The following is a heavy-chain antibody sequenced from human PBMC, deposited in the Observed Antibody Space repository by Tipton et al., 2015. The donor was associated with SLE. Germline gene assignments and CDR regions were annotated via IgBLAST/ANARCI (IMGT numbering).Heavy chain of an antibody. CDR1: DDSFSTYY. V-gene: IGHV4-59*01. Sequence: GLVKPSETLSLTCTVSDDSFSTYYWSWIRQPPGGGLEWIGYIYYSGSTNYNPSLKSRVTISVDTSKNQFSLNLSSVTAADTAIFYCARSREGYSLTFDAFEIWGPGTLVNVSS. D-gene: IGHD2-15*01. CDR2: IYYSGST. CDR3: ARSREGYSLTFDAFEI. J-gene: IGHJ3*02.